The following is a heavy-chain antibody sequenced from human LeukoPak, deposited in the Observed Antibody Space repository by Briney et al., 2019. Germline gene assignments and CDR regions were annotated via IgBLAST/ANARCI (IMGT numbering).Heavy chain of an antibody. Sequence: GESLKISCKGSGYSLTSYWIGWVRQMPGKGLEWMGINYSGDYDTRYSPSFQGQVTISADRSISTAYLQWSSLKASDTAMYYCARQAGPVAGHWGQGTLVTVSS. J-gene: IGHJ4*02. CDR1: GYSLTSYW. V-gene: IGHV5-51*01. CDR3: ARQAGPVAGH. CDR2: NYSGDYDT. D-gene: IGHD6-19*01.